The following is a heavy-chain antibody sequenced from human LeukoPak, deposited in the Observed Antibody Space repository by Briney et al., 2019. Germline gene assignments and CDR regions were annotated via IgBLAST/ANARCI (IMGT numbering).Heavy chain of an antibody. CDR2: IRYDGSNK. V-gene: IGHV3-30*02. J-gene: IGHJ4*02. CDR3: ASLYYGDYDY. CDR1: GFTFSSYG. Sequence: GASLRLSCAASGFTFSSYGMHWVRQAPGKGLEWVAFIRYDGSNKYYADSVKGRFTISRDNSKNTLYLQMNSLRAEDTAVYYCASLYYGDYDYWGQGTLVTVSS. D-gene: IGHD4-17*01.